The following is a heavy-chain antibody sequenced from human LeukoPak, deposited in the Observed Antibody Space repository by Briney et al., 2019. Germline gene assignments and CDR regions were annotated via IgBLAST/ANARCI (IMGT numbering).Heavy chain of an antibody. J-gene: IGHJ4*02. CDR3: ARDTLGEGEDANYAVYYFDY. Sequence: GGSLRLSCAASGFTVSSNYMSWVRQAPGKGLEWVANIKQDGNEKYYADSVKGRFTISRDNGKNSLDLQMNSLRADDTAFYYCARDTLGEGEDANYAVYYFDYWGQGTVVTVSS. V-gene: IGHV3-7*01. CDR1: GFTVSSNY. D-gene: IGHD4/OR15-4a*01. CDR2: IKQDGNEK.